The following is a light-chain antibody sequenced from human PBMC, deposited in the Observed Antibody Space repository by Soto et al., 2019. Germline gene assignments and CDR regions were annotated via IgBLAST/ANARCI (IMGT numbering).Light chain of an antibody. Sequence: EIVMTQSPATLSVSPGEEATLACRASQSLRSNLAWYQQQPGQAPRLLIYGASTRATGIPARFSGSGSGTEFTLNISSLQSEDFAVYYCQQYNNWPPAWTVGQGTQVDIK. CDR2: GAS. J-gene: IGKJ1*01. CDR1: QSLRSN. CDR3: QQYNNWPPAWT. V-gene: IGKV3-15*01.